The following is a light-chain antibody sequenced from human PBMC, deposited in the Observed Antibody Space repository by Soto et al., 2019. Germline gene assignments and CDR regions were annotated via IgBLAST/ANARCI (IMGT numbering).Light chain of an antibody. Sequence: QYVLTQPPSVSGAPGQRVTISCTGSSSNIGAGYDVHWYQQLPGTAPKLLIYGNSNRPSGVPDRFSGSKSGTSASLAITGLQAEDEADYYCQSYDSSLSVRYVFGTGTKVTVL. CDR3: QSYDSSLSVRYV. CDR1: SSNIGAGYD. V-gene: IGLV1-40*01. CDR2: GNS. J-gene: IGLJ1*01.